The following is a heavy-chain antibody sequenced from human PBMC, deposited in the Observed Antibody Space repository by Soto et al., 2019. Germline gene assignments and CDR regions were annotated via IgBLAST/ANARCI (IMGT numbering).Heavy chain of an antibody. CDR3: ADTKVAVVTGANRVYLLDP. CDR1: GFSLSSADVG. V-gene: IGHV2-5*02. D-gene: IGHD2-8*01. J-gene: IGHJ5*02. CDR2: IFWDDDK. Sequence: QITLKESGPTLVKPTQTLTLTCTFSGFSLSSADVGVGWSRQPPGKALEWLAFIFWDDDKRYSPSLKTSPTFTKDTPRNQGVFTMTDMDPVETASIFFADTKVAVVTGANRVYLLDPWGQGPLVTVS.